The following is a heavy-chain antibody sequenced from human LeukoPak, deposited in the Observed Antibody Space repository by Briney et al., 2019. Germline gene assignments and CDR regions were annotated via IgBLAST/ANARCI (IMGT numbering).Heavy chain of an antibody. V-gene: IGHV3-15*01. Sequence: GGSLRLSCAASGFTFSNAWMTWVRQAPGKGLEWAGRIKSKTDGGTTDYAAPVKGRFTISRDDSKNTLYLQMNSLKTEDTAVYYCTTDSETYYSDTSGYYYGSFDYWGQGTLVTVSS. CDR3: TTDSETYYSDTSGYYYGSFDY. CDR2: IKSKTDGGTT. CDR1: GFTFSNAW. J-gene: IGHJ4*02. D-gene: IGHD3-22*01.